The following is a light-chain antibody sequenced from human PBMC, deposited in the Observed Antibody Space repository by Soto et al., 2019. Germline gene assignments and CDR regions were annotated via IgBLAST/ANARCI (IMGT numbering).Light chain of an antibody. CDR1: QSILSSSNNKNF. V-gene: IGKV4-1*01. CDR3: QQSYNSPIT. J-gene: IGKJ5*01. Sequence: DIVMTQSPDSLAVSLGERATINCKSSQSILSSSNNKNFLAWYQQKIGQPPKLLIYSASTRKSVVPDRFSGSGSGTDFTLTISSLQAEDVAVYYCQQSYNSPITFVQGTRLESK. CDR2: SAS.